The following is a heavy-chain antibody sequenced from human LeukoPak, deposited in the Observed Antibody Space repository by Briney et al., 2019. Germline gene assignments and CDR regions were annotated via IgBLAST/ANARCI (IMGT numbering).Heavy chain of an antibody. CDR2: TSGSGGST. V-gene: IGHV3-23*01. J-gene: IGHJ3*02. CDR3: AKDGGTTGTTGDAFDI. CDR1: GFSFSTYA. D-gene: IGHD1-1*01. Sequence: TGGSLRLSCAASGFSFSTYAMSWVRQAPGKGLEWVSGTSGSGGSTYYPDSVKGRFTISRDNSKNTLYLQMNNLRAEDTAVYYCAKDGGTTGTTGDAFDIWGQGTMVTVSS.